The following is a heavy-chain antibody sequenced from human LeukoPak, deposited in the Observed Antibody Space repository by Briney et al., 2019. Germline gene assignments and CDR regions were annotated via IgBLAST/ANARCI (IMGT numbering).Heavy chain of an antibody. V-gene: IGHV3-13*04. CDR2: IDTAGGT. J-gene: IGHJ3*02. CDR1: GFTFSSYD. CDR3: ARRRGGLGSYSDAFDI. Sequence: GGSLRLSCAASGFTFSSYDMHWVRQTTGEGLEWVSGIDTAGGTYYPGSAKGRFTISRDNAKNSLYLQMNSLRAGDTALYYCARRRGGLGSYSDAFDILGQGTMVTVSS. D-gene: IGHD3-10*01.